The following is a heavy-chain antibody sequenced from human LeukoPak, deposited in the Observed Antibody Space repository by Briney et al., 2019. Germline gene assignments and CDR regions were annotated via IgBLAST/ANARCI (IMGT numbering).Heavy chain of an antibody. CDR3: ARDPEHIVVVTARPYYFDY. D-gene: IGHD2-21*02. J-gene: IGHJ4*02. Sequence: PGGSLRLSCAASGFTFSSYSMNWVRQAPGKGLEWVSYISSSSSTIYYADSVKGRFTISRDNAKNSLYLQMNSLRAEDTAVYYCARDPEHIVVVTARPYYFDYWGQGTLVTVSS. CDR2: ISSSSSTI. V-gene: IGHV3-48*01. CDR1: GFTFSSYS.